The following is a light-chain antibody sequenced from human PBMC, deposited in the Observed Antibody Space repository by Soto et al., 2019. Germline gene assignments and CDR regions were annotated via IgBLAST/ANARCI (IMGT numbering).Light chain of an antibody. CDR1: QSVSTS. CDR2: GAS. Sequence: EVVLTQSPGTLSLSPGERATLSCRASQSVSTSMGWYQQKPGQAPRLLIYGASNRATGIPDRFSGSGSGTDFTLTISRLEPEDFVVYYCQQYDRSPRTFGQGTKVEIK. CDR3: QQYDRSPRT. V-gene: IGKV3-20*01. J-gene: IGKJ1*01.